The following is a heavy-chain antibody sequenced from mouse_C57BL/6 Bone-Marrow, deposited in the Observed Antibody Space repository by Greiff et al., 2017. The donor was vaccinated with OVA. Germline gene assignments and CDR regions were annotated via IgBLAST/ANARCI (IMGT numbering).Heavy chain of an antibody. CDR3: ARDDYYWYFDV. V-gene: IGHV7-1*01. Sequence: EVNVVESGGGLVQSGRSLRLSCATSGFTFSDFYMEWVRQAPGKGLEWIAASRNKANDYTTEYSASVKGRFIVSRDTSQSFLYLQMNALRAEDTAIYYCARDDYYWYFDVWGTGTTVTVSS. J-gene: IGHJ1*03. CDR2: SRNKANDYTT. CDR1: GFTFSDFY.